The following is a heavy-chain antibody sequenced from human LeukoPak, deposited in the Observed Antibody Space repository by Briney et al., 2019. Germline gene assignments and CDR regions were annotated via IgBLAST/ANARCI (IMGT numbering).Heavy chain of an antibody. CDR3: ARWIYCGGGSCYGVHYMDV. D-gene: IGHD2-15*01. CDR1: GFTFSSYE. CDR2: ISSSGSTI. Sequence: GGSLRLSCAASGFTFSSYEMNWVRQAPGKGLEWVSYISSSGSTIYYADSVKGRFTISRDNAKNSLYLQMNSLRAEDTAVYYCARWIYCGGGSCYGVHYMDVWGKGTTVTISS. J-gene: IGHJ6*03. V-gene: IGHV3-48*03.